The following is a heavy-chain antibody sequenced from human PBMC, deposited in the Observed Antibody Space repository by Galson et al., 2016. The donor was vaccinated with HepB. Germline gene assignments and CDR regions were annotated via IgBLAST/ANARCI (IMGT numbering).Heavy chain of an antibody. D-gene: IGHD5/OR15-5a*01. V-gene: IGHV3-23*01. CDR1: GFAFSGYA. Sequence: SLRLSCAASGFAFSGYAMRWLRQAPGRGLQWVSSLSGSGGHSYYADSVKGRFTISRDNSKNTLQLPMNSLRAEDTAVDYCAKVGPSVYGTAGHAFDIWGQETRVAVSS. J-gene: IGHJ3*02. CDR3: AKVGPSVYGTAGHAFDI. CDR2: LSGSGGHS.